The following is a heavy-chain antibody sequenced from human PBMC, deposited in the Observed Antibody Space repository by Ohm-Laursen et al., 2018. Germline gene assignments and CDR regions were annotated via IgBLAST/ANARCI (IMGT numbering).Heavy chain of an antibody. Sequence: SLGLSCAASGFTFSSYDMHWVRQATGKGLEWVSAIGTAGDTYYPGSVKGRFTISRENAKNSLYLQMSSLTAEDTAVYYCARASVVPFDNWGQGTLVTVSS. CDR3: ARASVVPFDN. J-gene: IGHJ4*02. CDR2: IGTAGDT. CDR1: GFTFSSYD. D-gene: IGHD2-2*01. V-gene: IGHV3-13*01.